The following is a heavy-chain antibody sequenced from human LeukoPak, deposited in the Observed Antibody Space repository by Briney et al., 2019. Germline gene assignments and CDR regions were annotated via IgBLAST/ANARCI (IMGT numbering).Heavy chain of an antibody. D-gene: IGHD4-11*01. CDR2: IYYSGST. Sequence: SETLSLTCTVSGGSISSGDYYCSWIRQPPGKGLEWIEYIYYSGSTYYNPSLKSRVTISIDTSKNPFSLKLSSVTAADTAVYYCARAGSTYEGIDYWGQGTLVTVSS. CDR3: ARAGSTYEGIDY. J-gene: IGHJ4*02. V-gene: IGHV4-30-4*08. CDR1: GGSISSGDYY.